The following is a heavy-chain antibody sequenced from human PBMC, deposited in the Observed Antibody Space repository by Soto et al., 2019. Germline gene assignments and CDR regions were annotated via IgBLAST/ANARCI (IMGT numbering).Heavy chain of an antibody. V-gene: IGHV1-18*01. CDR2: ISAYNGNT. Sequence: GASVKVSCKASGYTFTSYGISWVRQAPGQGLEWMGWISAYNGNTNYAQKLQGRVTMTTDTSTSTAYMELRSLRSDDTAVYYCARDYFLGLFYKGVITHYFDYWGQGTLVTVSS. D-gene: IGHD3-22*01. J-gene: IGHJ4*02. CDR3: ARDYFLGLFYKGVITHYFDY. CDR1: GYTFTSYG.